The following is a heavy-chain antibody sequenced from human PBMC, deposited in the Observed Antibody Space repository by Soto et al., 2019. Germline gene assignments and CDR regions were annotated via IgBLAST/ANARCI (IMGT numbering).Heavy chain of an antibody. D-gene: IGHD1-26*01. CDR2: ISWNSGSI. Sequence: EVQLVESGGGLVQPGRSLRLSCAASGFTFDDYAMHWVRQAPGKGLEWVSGISWNSGSIGYADSVKGRFTISRDNAKNSLYLQMNSLRAEDTALYYCAKVLYAEGATVHYGMDVWGQGTTVTVSS. V-gene: IGHV3-9*01. CDR1: GFTFDDYA. CDR3: AKVLYAEGATVHYGMDV. J-gene: IGHJ6*02.